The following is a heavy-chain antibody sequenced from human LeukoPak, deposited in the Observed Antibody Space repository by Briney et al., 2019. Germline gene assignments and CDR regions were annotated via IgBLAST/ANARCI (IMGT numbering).Heavy chain of an antibody. CDR1: GFTFSSYA. Sequence: GGSLRLSCAASGFTFSSYAMSWVRQAPGKGLEWVSAISGSGGSTYYADSVKGRFTISRDNSKNTLYLRMNSLRAEDTAVYYCAKDLGYCSGGSCWGQGTLVTVSS. V-gene: IGHV3-23*01. D-gene: IGHD2-15*01. CDR3: AKDLGYCSGGSC. CDR2: ISGSGGST. J-gene: IGHJ4*02.